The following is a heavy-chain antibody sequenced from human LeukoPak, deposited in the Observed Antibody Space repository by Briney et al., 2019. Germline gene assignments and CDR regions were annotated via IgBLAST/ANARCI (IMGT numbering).Heavy chain of an antibody. Sequence: GGSLRLSCAASGFTFSDYYMSWIRQAPGKGLEWVSYISSSGSTIYYADSVKGRFTISRDNAKNSLYLQMNSLRAEDTAVYYCAKDHGEAWDPMDVWGQGTTVTVSS. D-gene: IGHD3-10*01. CDR3: AKDHGEAWDPMDV. J-gene: IGHJ6*02. CDR2: ISSSGSTI. V-gene: IGHV3-11*01. CDR1: GFTFSDYY.